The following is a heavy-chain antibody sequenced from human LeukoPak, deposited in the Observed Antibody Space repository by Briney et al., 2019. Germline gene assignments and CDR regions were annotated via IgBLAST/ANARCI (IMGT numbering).Heavy chain of an antibody. V-gene: IGHV1-18*01. CDR1: GYTFTRYG. CDR2: ILAYNANT. Sequence: ASVKVSCKASGYTFTRYGISWVRQAPGQGLEWMGWILAYNANTNYAQKFQGRVTLTTDTSTSTAYMELRSLRSDDTAVYYCARDSGSGSSIDYWGQGTLVTVSS. D-gene: IGHD3-10*01. CDR3: ARDSGSGSSIDY. J-gene: IGHJ4*02.